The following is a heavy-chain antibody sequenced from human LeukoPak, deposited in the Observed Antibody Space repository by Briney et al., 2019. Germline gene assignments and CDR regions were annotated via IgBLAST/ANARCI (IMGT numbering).Heavy chain of an antibody. CDR2: INPNSGGT. Sequence: ASVKVSCKASGYTFTGYYMHWVRQAPAQGLDWMGWINPNSGGTNYAQKFQGWVTMTRDTSISTAYMELSRLRSDDTAVYYCARDSSPYYDILTGYYRPFFDYWGQGTLVTVFS. V-gene: IGHV1-2*04. CDR3: ARDSSPYYDILTGYYRPFFDY. J-gene: IGHJ4*02. CDR1: GYTFTGYY. D-gene: IGHD3-9*01.